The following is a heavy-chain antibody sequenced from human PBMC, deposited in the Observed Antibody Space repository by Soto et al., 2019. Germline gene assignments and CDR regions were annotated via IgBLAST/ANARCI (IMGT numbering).Heavy chain of an antibody. CDR1: GGSISSYY. CDR3: ARDCSGGSCLDY. D-gene: IGHD2-15*01. Sequence: SETLSLTCTVSGGSISSYYWSWIRQPPGKGLEWIGYIYYSGSTNYNPSLKSRVTISVDTSKNQFSLKLSSVTAADTAVYYCARDCSGGSCLDYWGQGTLVTVS. CDR2: IYYSGST. V-gene: IGHV4-59*01. J-gene: IGHJ4*02.